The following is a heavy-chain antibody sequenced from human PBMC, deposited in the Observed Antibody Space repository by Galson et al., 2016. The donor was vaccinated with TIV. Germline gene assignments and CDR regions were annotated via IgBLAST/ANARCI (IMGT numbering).Heavy chain of an antibody. V-gene: IGHV3-23*01. D-gene: IGHD5-24*01. CDR3: AKSLFHTIDFGGLTVIFDH. Sequence: SLRLSCAASGFDFNALAMSWVRQVPGKGLQWVASISGSGGQTHYGDSVRGRFIISRDDSKNTEYLRMNNVRVDDTAVYYCAKSLFHTIDFGGLTVIFDHWGQGALVTVSS. J-gene: IGHJ4*02. CDR2: ISGSGGQT. CDR1: GFDFNALA.